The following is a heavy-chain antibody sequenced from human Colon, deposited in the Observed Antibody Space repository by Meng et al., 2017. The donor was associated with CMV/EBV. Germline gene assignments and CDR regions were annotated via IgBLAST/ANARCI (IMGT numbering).Heavy chain of an antibody. Sequence: GYDFRGYWVAWGRQMAGKGLECMGIIHPGDSDTRYSPSFDGQITISADKSTNTAHLQWASLKASDTAIYYCARLRDAPGSHLDFWGQGTLVTVSS. CDR1: GYDFRGYW. V-gene: IGHV5-51*01. D-gene: IGHD1-26*01. CDR2: IHPGDSDT. CDR3: ARLRDAPGSHLDF. J-gene: IGHJ4*02.